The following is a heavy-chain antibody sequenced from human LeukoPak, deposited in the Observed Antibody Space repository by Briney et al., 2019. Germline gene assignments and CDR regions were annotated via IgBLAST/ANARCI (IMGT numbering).Heavy chain of an antibody. V-gene: IGHV4-59*08. D-gene: IGHD3-22*01. CDR2: FYYSGST. CDR3: VRSKYYDSSASAFDI. CDR1: GGSISSYY. J-gene: IGHJ3*02. Sequence: SATLSLTCSVSGGSISSYYWSWIRQPPGQGLEWIGIFYYSGSTNYRPSLRSRVTISVDTPKSQISLKLSSVTAADTAVYYCVRSKYYDSSASAFDIWGQGTMVTVSS.